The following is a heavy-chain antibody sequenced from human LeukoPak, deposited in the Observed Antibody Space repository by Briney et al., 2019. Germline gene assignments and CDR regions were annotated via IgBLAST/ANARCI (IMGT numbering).Heavy chain of an antibody. D-gene: IGHD6-6*01. CDR1: GGSFSGYY. J-gene: IGHJ5*02. CDR2: INHDGST. CDR3: ARGPRRERPRNWFDP. Sequence: TSETLSLTCAVYGGSFSGYYWNWIRQPPGKGLEWIGEINHDGSTNYNPSLKSRVTISVDTSKNQFSLKVSSVTAADTAVYYCARGPRRERPRNWFDPWGQGTLVTVSS. V-gene: IGHV4-34*01.